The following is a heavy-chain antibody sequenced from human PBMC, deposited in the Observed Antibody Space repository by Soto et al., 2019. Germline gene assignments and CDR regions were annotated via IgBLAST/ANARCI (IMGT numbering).Heavy chain of an antibody. Sequence: ASVKVSCKASGYTFTGYYMHWVRQAPGQGLEWMGWINPNSGGTNYAQKFQGRVTMTRDTSISTAYMELSRLRSDDTAVYYCARERYYDSSGYYRLWYFDFWGRGTLVTVSS. D-gene: IGHD3-22*01. V-gene: IGHV1-2*02. CDR3: ARERYYDSSGYYRLWYFDF. J-gene: IGHJ2*01. CDR1: GYTFTGYY. CDR2: INPNSGGT.